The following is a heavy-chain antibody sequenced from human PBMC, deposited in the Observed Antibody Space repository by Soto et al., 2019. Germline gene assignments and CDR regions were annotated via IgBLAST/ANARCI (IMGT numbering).Heavy chain of an antibody. V-gene: IGHV3-30*18. CDR3: AKDKSQWRAGAFDI. CDR1: GFTFSNYG. J-gene: IGHJ3*02. CDR2: ISYDGSNK. Sequence: QVQLVESGGGVVQPGRSLRLSSAASGFTFSNYGMHWVRQAPGKGLEWVAVISYDGSNKYYADSVKGRFTISRDKSKNTLYLQMNSLRAEDTAVYYCAKDKSQWRAGAFDIWGQGTMVTVSS. D-gene: IGHD6-19*01.